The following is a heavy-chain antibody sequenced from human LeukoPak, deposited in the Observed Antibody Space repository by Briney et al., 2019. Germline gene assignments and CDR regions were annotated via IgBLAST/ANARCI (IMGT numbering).Heavy chain of an antibody. Sequence: SETLSLTCTVSGGSISSSSYYWGWIRQPPGKGLEWIGSIYYSGSTYYNPSLKSRVTISVDTSKNQFSLKLSSVTAADTAVYYCARRETGYCSSTSCYTPGYYYYGMDVWGQGTTVTVSS. D-gene: IGHD2-2*02. CDR3: ARRETGYCSSTSCYTPGYYYYGMDV. CDR1: GGSISSSSYY. J-gene: IGHJ6*02. CDR2: IYYSGST. V-gene: IGHV4-39*01.